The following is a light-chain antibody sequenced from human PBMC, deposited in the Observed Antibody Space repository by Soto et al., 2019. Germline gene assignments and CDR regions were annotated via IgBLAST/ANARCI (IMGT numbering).Light chain of an antibody. CDR2: AAS. V-gene: IGKV1-9*01. CDR1: QGISSS. CDR3: QQLKSFPLS. J-gene: IGKJ4*01. Sequence: IQLTQSPSSLSASVGDRVTITCQASQGISSSLAWYQQQPGKAPKLLIYAASTLQSGVPSRFSGSGSGTDFTLTISSLQPEDFATYHCQQLKSFPLSFGGGTTVEIK.